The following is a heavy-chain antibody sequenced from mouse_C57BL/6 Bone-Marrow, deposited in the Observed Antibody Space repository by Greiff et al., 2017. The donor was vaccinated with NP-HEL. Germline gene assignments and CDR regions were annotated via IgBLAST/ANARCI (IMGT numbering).Heavy chain of an antibody. J-gene: IGHJ4*01. D-gene: IGHD1-1*01. CDR2: ISNLAYSI. V-gene: IGHV5-15*01. CDR1: GFTFSDYG. CDR3: ARHGPFTTVVRDYAMDY. Sequence: EVQGVESGGGLVQPGGSLKLSCAASGFTFSDYGMAWVRQAPRKGPEWVAFISNLAYSIYYADTVTGRFTISRENAKNTLYLEMSSLRSEDTAMYYCARHGPFTTVVRDYAMDYWGQGTSVTVSS.